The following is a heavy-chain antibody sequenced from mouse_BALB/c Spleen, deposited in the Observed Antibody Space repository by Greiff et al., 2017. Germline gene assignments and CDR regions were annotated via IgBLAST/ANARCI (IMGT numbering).Heavy chain of an antibody. J-gene: IGHJ3*01. D-gene: IGHD2-10*02. CDR1: GYSITSGYY. Sequence: EVKLVESGPGLVKPSQSLSLTCSVTGYSITSGYYWNWIRQFPGNKLEWMGYISYDGSNNYNPSLKNRISITRDTSKNQFFLKLNSVTTEDTATYYCARGPYGNFFAYWGQGTLVTVSA. CDR3: ARGPYGNFFAY. V-gene: IGHV3-6*02. CDR2: ISYDGSN.